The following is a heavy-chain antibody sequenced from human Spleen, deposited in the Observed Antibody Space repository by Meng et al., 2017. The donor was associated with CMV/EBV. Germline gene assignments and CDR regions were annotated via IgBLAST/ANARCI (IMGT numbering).Heavy chain of an antibody. V-gene: IGHV3-30-3*01. CDR1: GFTFSSYA. Sequence: GESLKISCAASGFTFSSYAMHWVRQAPGKGLEWVAVISYDGSNKYYADSVKGRFTISRDNSKNTLYLQMNSLRAEDTAVYYCARGWRSYDSSGYRYNGYFDYWGQGTLVTSPQ. D-gene: IGHD3-22*01. J-gene: IGHJ4*02. CDR3: ARGWRSYDSSGYRYNGYFDY. CDR2: ISYDGSNK.